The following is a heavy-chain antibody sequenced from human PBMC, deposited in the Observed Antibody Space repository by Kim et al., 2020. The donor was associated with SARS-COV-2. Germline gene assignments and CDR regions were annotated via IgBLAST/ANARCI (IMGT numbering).Heavy chain of an antibody. Sequence: GGSLRLSCAASGFTFSSYGMHWVRQAPGKGLEWVAVISYDGSNKYYADSVKGRFTISRDNSKNTLYLQMNSLRAEDTAVYYCARDLVWGSYRPPFDYWGQGTLVTVSS. CDR2: ISYDGSNK. CDR1: GFTFSSYG. J-gene: IGHJ4*02. D-gene: IGHD3-16*02. CDR3: ARDLVWGSYRPPFDY. V-gene: IGHV3-33*05.